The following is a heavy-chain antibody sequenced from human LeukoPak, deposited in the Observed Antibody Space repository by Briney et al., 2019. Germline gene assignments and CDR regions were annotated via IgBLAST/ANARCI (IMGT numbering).Heavy chain of an antibody. J-gene: IGHJ4*02. Sequence: KPSETLSLTCAVYGGSLSGYYWTWIRQTPGKGLEWIGEVNYSGNTNYNRSHKSRVTISADTSKNQFSLRLSSVTAADTAVYYCARRGTAYCRGGNCYSDKYFDYWGQGTQVTVSS. V-gene: IGHV4-34*01. CDR1: GGSLSGYY. CDR3: ARRGTAYCRGGNCYSDKYFDY. CDR2: VNYSGNT. D-gene: IGHD2-15*01.